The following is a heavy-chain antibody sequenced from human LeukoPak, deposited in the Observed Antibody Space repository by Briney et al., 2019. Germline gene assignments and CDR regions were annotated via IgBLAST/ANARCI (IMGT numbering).Heavy chain of an antibody. V-gene: IGHV1-2*02. CDR1: GYTFTNYY. D-gene: IGHD6-13*01. CDR2: INPNSGGT. CDR3: AREGGRGYRSSWGSY. Sequence: ASVKVSCKASGYTFTNYYIHWVRQAPGQGLEWMGWINPNSGGTNYAQKFQGRVTMTRDTSISTAYMELSRLRSDDTAVYYCAREGGRGYRSSWGSYWGQGTLVTVSS. J-gene: IGHJ4*02.